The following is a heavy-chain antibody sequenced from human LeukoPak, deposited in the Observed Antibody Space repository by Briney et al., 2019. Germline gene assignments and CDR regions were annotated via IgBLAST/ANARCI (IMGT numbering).Heavy chain of an antibody. Sequence: PSGTLSLTCAVSGGSISGYNWWSWVRQPPGKGLEWIGEISHSGSTNYSPSLQSRVTLSVDMSKLQFSLKLRSVTAADTAVYYCARRAYGSGSLDWFDPWGQGTLVTVSS. CDR1: GGSISGYNW. V-gene: IGHV4-4*02. J-gene: IGHJ5*02. D-gene: IGHD3-10*01. CDR2: ISHSGST. CDR3: ARRAYGSGSLDWFDP.